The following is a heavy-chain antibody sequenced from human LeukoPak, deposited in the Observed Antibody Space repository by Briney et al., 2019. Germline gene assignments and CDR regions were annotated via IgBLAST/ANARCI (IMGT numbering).Heavy chain of an antibody. V-gene: IGHV1-69*04. CDR2: IIPILGIA. Sequence: ASVKVSCKASGGTFSSYAISWVRQAPGQGLEWMGRIIPILGIANYAQKFQSRVTITADKSTSTAYMELSSLRSEDTAVYYCARAGFDDYGDYQDYWGQGTLVTVSS. CDR3: ARAGFDDYGDYQDY. J-gene: IGHJ4*02. CDR1: GGTFSSYA. D-gene: IGHD4-17*01.